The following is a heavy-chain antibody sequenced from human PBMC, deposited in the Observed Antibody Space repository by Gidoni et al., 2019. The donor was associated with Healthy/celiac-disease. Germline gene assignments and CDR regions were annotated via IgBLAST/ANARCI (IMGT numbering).Heavy chain of an antibody. CDR3: AKATASSSPGVDLDF. CDR1: GFTCLSYA. D-gene: IGHD6-13*01. CDR2: ISGSGGST. Sequence: EVQLLASGGGLVPPGGSLSLSCAASGFTCLSYAMSWVRPAPGKGLEWVSAISGSGGSTYYADSVKGRFTISRDNSKNTLYLQMNSLRAEDTAVYYCAKATASSSPGVDLDFWGQGTLVTVSS. J-gene: IGHJ4*02. V-gene: IGHV3-23*01.